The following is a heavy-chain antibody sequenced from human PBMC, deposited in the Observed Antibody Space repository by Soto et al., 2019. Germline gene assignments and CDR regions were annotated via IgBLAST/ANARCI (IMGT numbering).Heavy chain of an antibody. Sequence: NPSETLSLTCVVYGGSFSGYYWSWIRQSPGKGLEWIGGINHRGSTNYNPSLESRVTISVDTSKNQFSLKLPSVTAADTAMYYCARDGFCTSTTCRVGNWFDPWGQGTLVTVS. V-gene: IGHV4-34*01. CDR1: GGSFSGYY. D-gene: IGHD2-2*01. CDR2: INHRGST. CDR3: ARDGFCTSTTCRVGNWFDP. J-gene: IGHJ5*02.